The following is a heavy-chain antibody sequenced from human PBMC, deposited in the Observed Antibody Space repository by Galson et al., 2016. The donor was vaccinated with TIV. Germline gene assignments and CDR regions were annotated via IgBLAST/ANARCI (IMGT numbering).Heavy chain of an antibody. V-gene: IGHV3-48*03. Sequence: SLRLSCAASGFIFSSYEMNWVRQAPGKGLEWVSKISMSGSSIQYADSVKGRFTIARDNAKNSLYLQMNSLRAEDTAVYYCAREDLYGDQGILGCYGMDVWGQGTTVTVSS. CDR3: AREDLYGDQGILGCYGMDV. J-gene: IGHJ6*02. CDR2: ISMSGSSI. CDR1: GFIFSSYE. D-gene: IGHD6-19*01.